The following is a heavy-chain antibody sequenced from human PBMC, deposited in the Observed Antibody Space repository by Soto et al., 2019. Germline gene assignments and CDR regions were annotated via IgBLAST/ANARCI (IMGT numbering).Heavy chain of an antibody. Sequence: EVQLGESGGGLVQPGGSLRLSCATSGFTFTNYWTHWLRPAPGEGLVWVARISGDGSRTNYADSVKGRFTISRDNAKTSPYLQMNSLRADDKAVYDCARGAGGAYYLDYWGQGTLVIGSS. CDR2: ISGDGSRT. J-gene: IGHJ4*02. V-gene: IGHV3-74*01. CDR1: GFTFTNYW. D-gene: IGHD3-10*01. CDR3: ARGAGGAYYLDY.